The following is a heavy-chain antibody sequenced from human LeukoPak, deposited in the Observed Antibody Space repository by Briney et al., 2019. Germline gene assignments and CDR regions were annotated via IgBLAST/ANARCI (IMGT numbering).Heavy chain of an antibody. CDR1: GFTFSNSW. CDR3: ARGVDNSYGYVF. D-gene: IGHD5-18*01. CDR2: ISGDGSTT. J-gene: IGHJ4*02. Sequence: GSLRLSCAASGFTFSNSWMHWVRQAPGEGLVWVSRISGDGSTTNYADSVKGRFTISRDNAMNTLYLQMNSLRTEDTAVYYCARGVDNSYGYVFWGQGTRVAVSP. V-gene: IGHV3-74*01.